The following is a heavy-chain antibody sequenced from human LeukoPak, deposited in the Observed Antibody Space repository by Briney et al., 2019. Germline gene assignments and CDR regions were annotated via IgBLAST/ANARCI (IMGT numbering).Heavy chain of an antibody. CDR3: ARDGVGATKFFDY. V-gene: IGHV3-48*03. CDR2: SSSGSTI. CDR1: GFTFRSYG. Sequence: PGKSLRLSCAASGFTFRSYGMHWVRQAPGKGLEWISSSGSTIYYADSVKGRFTISRDNAKNSLYLLMNSLRAEDTAVYYCARDGVGATKFFDYWGQGTLVTVSS. D-gene: IGHD1-26*01. J-gene: IGHJ4*02.